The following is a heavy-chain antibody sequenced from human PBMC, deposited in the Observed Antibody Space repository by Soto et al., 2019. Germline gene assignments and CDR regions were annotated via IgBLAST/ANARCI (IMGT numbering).Heavy chain of an antibody. CDR1: GYSFTDYH. CDR3: ARGHSTDCSNGVCSFFYNHEMDV. CDR2: INPKSGGT. Sequence: ASVKVSCKASGYSFTDYHIHWVRQAPGQGLEWLGRINPKSGGTSTAQKFQGWVTMTRDRSISTVYMELTRLRSDDTAVYFCARGHSTDCSNGVCSFFYNHEMDVWGQGTTVTGS. D-gene: IGHD2-8*01. V-gene: IGHV1-2*04. J-gene: IGHJ6*02.